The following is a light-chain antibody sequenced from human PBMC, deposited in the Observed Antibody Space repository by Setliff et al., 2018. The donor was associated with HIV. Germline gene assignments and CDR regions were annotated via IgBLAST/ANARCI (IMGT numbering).Light chain of an antibody. CDR2: EVT. CDR1: NSDIGHSMY. Sequence: QSALTQPASVSGSPGQSITLSCAGSNSDIGHSMYVSWYQHHPGKAPKLIIYEVTNRPSGISNRFSGSKSGNTASLTISGLQAEDEADYYCSSYTSSSTHYVFGTGTKVTVL. J-gene: IGLJ1*01. CDR3: SSYTSSSTHYV. V-gene: IGLV2-14*01.